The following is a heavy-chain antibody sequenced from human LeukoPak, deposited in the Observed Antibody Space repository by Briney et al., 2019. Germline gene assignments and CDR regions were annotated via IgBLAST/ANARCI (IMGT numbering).Heavy chain of an antibody. V-gene: IGHV4-59*01. CDR2: IYDNGDT. Sequence: SETLSLTCTVSGGSISRYYWSWVRQPPGKGLEWIGYIYDNGDTNYNPSLASRVAISVDTSNNRFSLRLPSVTAADTALYYCARVKGFYGSGSFDFWGQGILVTVSS. CDR3: ARVKGFYGSGSFDF. CDR1: GGSISRYY. J-gene: IGHJ4*02. D-gene: IGHD3-10*01.